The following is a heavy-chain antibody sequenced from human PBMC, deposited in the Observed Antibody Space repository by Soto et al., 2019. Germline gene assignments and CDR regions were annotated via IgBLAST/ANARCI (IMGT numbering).Heavy chain of an antibody. CDR2: ISGRGGST. V-gene: IGHV3-23*01. CDR3: AKAWVGYVVPNTSETRWFDP. D-gene: IGHD3-10*01. CDR1: GFTFSSYA. Sequence: EVQLLESGGGLVQPGGSLRLSCAASGFTFSSYAMSWVRQAPGKGLEWVSAISGRGGSTYYADSVKGRFTISRDKSKNTLYLQMTGLRAEDTAVYYGAKAWVGYVVPNTSETRWFDPWGQRTLVTVSS. J-gene: IGHJ5*02.